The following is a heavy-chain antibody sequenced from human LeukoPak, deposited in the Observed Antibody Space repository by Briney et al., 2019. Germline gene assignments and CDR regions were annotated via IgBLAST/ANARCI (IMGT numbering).Heavy chain of an antibody. D-gene: IGHD3-22*01. Sequence: WASVKVSCKSSGYTFTSYYMHWMRQAPGQGLERMGIINPSSGSTSYAEKFQGRVTMTRDMSTSTVYMELSSLRSEDTAVYYCARVFMNYYDSSRYYFDYWGQGTLVTVSS. J-gene: IGHJ4*02. CDR1: GYTFTSYY. V-gene: IGHV1-46*01. CDR3: ARVFMNYYDSSRYYFDY. CDR2: INPSSGST.